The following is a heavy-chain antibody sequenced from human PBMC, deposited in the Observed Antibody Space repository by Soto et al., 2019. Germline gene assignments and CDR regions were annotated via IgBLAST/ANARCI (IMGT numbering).Heavy chain of an antibody. V-gene: IGHV1-58*01. Sequence: SVRGSCKASGFTFTSSTVQWVRQARGQRLEWIGWIVVGSGNTNYAQKFQERVTITRDMSTSTAYMELSSLRSEDTAVYYCGYSRILYVRPLDYGMDVWGQGTTVTVTS. CDR3: GYSRILYVRPLDYGMDV. J-gene: IGHJ6*02. CDR2: IVVGSGNT. CDR1: GFTFTSST. D-gene: IGHD2-15*01.